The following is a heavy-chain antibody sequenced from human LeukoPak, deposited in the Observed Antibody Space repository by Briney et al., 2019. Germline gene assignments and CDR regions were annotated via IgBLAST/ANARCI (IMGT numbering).Heavy chain of an antibody. V-gene: IGHV3-7*01. D-gene: IGHD3-16*02. Sequence: GSLRLSCAASGFTFSSYWMSWVRQAPGKGLEWVANIKQDGSEKYYVDSVKGRFTISRDNAKNSLYLQMNSLRAEDTAVYYCARDRGSVYRSDYFDYWGQGTLVTVSS. CDR1: GFTFSSYW. J-gene: IGHJ4*02. CDR3: ARDRGSVYRSDYFDY. CDR2: IKQDGSEK.